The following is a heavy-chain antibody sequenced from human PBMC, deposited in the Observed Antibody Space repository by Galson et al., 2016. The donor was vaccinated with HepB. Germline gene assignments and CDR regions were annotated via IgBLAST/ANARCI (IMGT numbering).Heavy chain of an antibody. J-gene: IGHJ6*02. Sequence: QSGAEVKKPGESLKISCKASGYTFTRYYIHWVRQAPGQGLEWVGIINPSGGSTSYPQKFQGRLTLTRDTSTSTVYMELSSLRSEDTAVYYCARGADSSSYSYYYGMDVWGQGTTVTVSS. V-gene: IGHV1-46*01. CDR1: GYTFTRYY. CDR2: INPSGGST. CDR3: ARGADSSSYSYYYGMDV. D-gene: IGHD3-22*01.